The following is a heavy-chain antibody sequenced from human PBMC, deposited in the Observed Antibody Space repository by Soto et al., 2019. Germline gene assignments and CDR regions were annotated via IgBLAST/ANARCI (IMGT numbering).Heavy chain of an antibody. CDR1: GGSVSDYY. Sequence: QVQLQQWGAGLLKPSETLSLTCPVNGGSVSDYYWTWIRQPPGKGLEWIGEVNHGGSTHYNPSLKSRVSISVDTSKKQFSLNLTVVTAADTAVYYCAREWWSGSLIGGSLGGEGPLVTVSS. D-gene: IGHD3-3*01. CDR3: AREWWSGSLIGGSL. CDR2: VNHGGST. J-gene: IGHJ4*02. V-gene: IGHV4-34*01.